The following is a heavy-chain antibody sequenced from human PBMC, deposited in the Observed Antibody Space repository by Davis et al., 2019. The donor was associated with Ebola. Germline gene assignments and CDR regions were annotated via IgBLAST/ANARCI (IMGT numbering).Heavy chain of an antibody. J-gene: IGHJ4*02. CDR3: ASTGLGVSTGGVY. V-gene: IGHV5-51*01. Sequence: KVSCKGSRYSFTSYWIGWVRQMPGKGLAWMGIIYPGDSDTRYSPSFQGQVTISADKSISTAYLQWSSLKASDTAMYYCASTGLGVSTGGVYWGQGTLVTVSS. D-gene: IGHD2-8*02. CDR2: IYPGDSDT. CDR1: RYSFTSYW.